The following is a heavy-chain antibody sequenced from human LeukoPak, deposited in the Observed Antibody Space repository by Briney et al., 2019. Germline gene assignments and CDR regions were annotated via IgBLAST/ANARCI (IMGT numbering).Heavy chain of an antibody. Sequence: PSETLSLTCTVSGGSINNYYWSWIRQPPGKGLEWIGYIYYSGSTNYSPSLKSRVTISVGASRNHFSLDVTSVTAADTAVYYCARGYYDTGGYYRFDSWGQGTLVTVSS. CDR2: IYYSGST. J-gene: IGHJ4*02. V-gene: IGHV4-59*01. CDR3: ARGYYDTGGYYRFDS. D-gene: IGHD3-22*01. CDR1: GGSINNYY.